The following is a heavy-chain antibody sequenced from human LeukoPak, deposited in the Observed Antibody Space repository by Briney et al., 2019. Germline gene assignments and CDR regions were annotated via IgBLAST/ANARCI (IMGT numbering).Heavy chain of an antibody. CDR2: INSDGSSR. CDR3: ARGGPDSSDYSSLFDY. CDR1: GFTFSNYW. V-gene: IGHV3-74*01. D-gene: IGHD3-22*01. Sequence: GGSLRLSCATSGFTFSNYWMSWVRQAPGKGLVWVSRINSDGSSRHYADSVKGRFTISRDNAKNTLHLQMTSLRAEDTAVYYCARGGPDSSDYSSLFDYWGRGILVTVSS. J-gene: IGHJ4*02.